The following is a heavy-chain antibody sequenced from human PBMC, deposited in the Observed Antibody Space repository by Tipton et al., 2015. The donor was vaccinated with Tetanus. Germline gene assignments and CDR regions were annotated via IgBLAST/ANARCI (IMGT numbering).Heavy chain of an antibody. CDR3: ARGVTDGYNRRFDY. J-gene: IGHJ4*02. D-gene: IGHD5-24*01. CDR1: GGSISYYY. V-gene: IGHV4-59*01. Sequence: LRLSCSVSGGSISYYYWSWIRQSPGKGLEWIGHIYYNGSTKYNPSLKSRVTVSLDTSKKHFSLRLSSVTAADTAVYYCARGVTDGYNRRFDYWGQGTLVAVSP. CDR2: IYYNGST.